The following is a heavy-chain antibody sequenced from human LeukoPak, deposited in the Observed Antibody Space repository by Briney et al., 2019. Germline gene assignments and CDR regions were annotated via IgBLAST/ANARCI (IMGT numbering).Heavy chain of an antibody. V-gene: IGHV4-38-2*02. Sequence: SETLSLTCTVSGSSITTYTHWGWIRQSPGKGLEWIASIHHTGNTYYNPSLESRVTISIDTSKNQFSLEVRSVTAADTAVYYCARGRISRYYYYMDVWGKGTTVTVSS. CDR1: GSSITTYTH. J-gene: IGHJ6*03. CDR3: ARGRISRYYYYMDV. CDR2: IHHTGNT.